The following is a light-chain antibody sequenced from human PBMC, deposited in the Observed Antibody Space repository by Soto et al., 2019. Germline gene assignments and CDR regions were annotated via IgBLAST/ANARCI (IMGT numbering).Light chain of an antibody. CDR2: GAY. V-gene: IGKV3-15*01. Sequence: EIVMTQSPATLSVSPGERATLSCRASQSVSSNVAWYQQKPGQAPRLLIYGAYTRAAGVPARFSGSGSGTEFTLTITSLQSEDIALYYCQQYNIWPPITFGQGTKVDIK. CDR3: QQYNIWPPIT. CDR1: QSVSSN. J-gene: IGKJ1*01.